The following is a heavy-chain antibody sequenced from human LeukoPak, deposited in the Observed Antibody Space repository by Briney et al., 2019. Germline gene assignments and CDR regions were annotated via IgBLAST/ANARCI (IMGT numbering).Heavy chain of an antibody. D-gene: IGHD1-1*01. V-gene: IGHV3-23*01. CDR2: ISGSGGST. Sequence: GGSLRLSCAASGFTFSSYAMSWVRQAPGKGLEWVSVISGSGGSTYYADSVKGRFTISRDNSKNTLYLQMNSLRAEDTAVYYCAKDQSNWNEGFDYWGQGTLVTVSS. J-gene: IGHJ4*02. CDR3: AKDQSNWNEGFDY. CDR1: GFTFSSYA.